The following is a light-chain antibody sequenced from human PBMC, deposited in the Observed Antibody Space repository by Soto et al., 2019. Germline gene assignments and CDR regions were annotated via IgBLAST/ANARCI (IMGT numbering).Light chain of an antibody. CDR1: QSVSNSY. J-gene: IGKJ4*01. CDR2: GAS. V-gene: IGKV3-20*01. Sequence: EIVLTQSPGTLSLSPGERATLSCRASQSVSNSYLAWYQQKPGQAPRLLIYGASSRATGIPDRFSGSGSGTDFTLTISRLEPEDCAVYYCQQDGSSPLTFGGGTKVEIK. CDR3: QQDGSSPLT.